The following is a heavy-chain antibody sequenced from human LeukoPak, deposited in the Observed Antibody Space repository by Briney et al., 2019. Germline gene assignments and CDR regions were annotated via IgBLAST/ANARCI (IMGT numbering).Heavy chain of an antibody. CDR1: GGSISSSSYY. CDR3: ARQAPSIYCSSTSCYSDY. V-gene: IGHV4-39*07. D-gene: IGHD2-2*01. CDR2: IYYSGST. J-gene: IGHJ4*02. Sequence: SETLSLTCTASGGSISSSSYYWGWIRQPPGKGLEWIGSIYYSGSTYYNPSLKSRVTISVDRSKNQFSLKLSSVTAADTAVYYCARQAPSIYCSSTSCYSDYWGQGTLVTVSS.